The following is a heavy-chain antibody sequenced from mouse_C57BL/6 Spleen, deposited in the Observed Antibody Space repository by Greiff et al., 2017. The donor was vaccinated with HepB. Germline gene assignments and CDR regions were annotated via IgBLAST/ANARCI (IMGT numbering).Heavy chain of an antibody. CDR3: ARERATGTYYAMDY. CDR1: GYTFTSYW. Sequence: VQLQQPGAELVKPGASVKLSCKASGYTFTSYWMHWVKQRPGQGLEWIGMIHPNSGSTNYNEKFKSKATLTVDKSSSTAYMQLSSLTSEDSAVYYCARERATGTYYAMDYWGQGTSVTVSS. V-gene: IGHV1-64*01. CDR2: IHPNSGST. D-gene: IGHD4-1*02. J-gene: IGHJ4*01.